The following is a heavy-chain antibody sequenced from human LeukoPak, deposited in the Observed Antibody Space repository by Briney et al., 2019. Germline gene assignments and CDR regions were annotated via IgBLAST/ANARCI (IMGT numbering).Heavy chain of an antibody. CDR1: GFTFSDFY. Sequence: GGSLRLSCTASGFTFSDFYMTWIRQAAGKGLEWVSYISGNGNSIFYTDSVKGRFTISRDNAQNSLYLQMNGLRAEDTAVYYCARVMNTYYFDYWGQGTLVTVSS. CDR2: ISGNGNSI. D-gene: IGHD1/OR15-1a*01. CDR3: ARVMNTYYFDY. J-gene: IGHJ4*02. V-gene: IGHV3-11*01.